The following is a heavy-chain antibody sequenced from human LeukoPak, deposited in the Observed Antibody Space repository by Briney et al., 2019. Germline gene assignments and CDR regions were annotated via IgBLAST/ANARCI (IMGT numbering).Heavy chain of an antibody. Sequence: SETLSLTCAVYGGSFSGYYWSWIRQPPGKGLECIGYIYYSGSTNYNPSLKSRVTISVDTSKNQFSLKLSSVTAADTAVYYCARSRYDFWSGYYSPTFDYWGQGTLVTVSS. V-gene: IGHV4-59*01. D-gene: IGHD3-3*01. CDR3: ARSRYDFWSGYYSPTFDY. CDR2: IYYSGST. CDR1: GGSFSGYY. J-gene: IGHJ4*02.